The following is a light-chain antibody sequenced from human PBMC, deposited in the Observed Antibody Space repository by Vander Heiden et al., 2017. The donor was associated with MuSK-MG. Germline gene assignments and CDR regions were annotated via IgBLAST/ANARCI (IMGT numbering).Light chain of an antibody. CDR1: SSDVGGYNY. J-gene: IGLJ3*02. Sequence: QSALTQPASVSGSPGQSLTISCTGTSSDVGGYNYVSWYQQHPGKAPKLMIYDVRKRPSGVSNRFSGSKSGNTASLTISGLQAEDEADYYCSSYTSSTIWVFGGGTKLTVL. CDR3: SSYTSSTIWV. CDR2: DVR. V-gene: IGLV2-14*01.